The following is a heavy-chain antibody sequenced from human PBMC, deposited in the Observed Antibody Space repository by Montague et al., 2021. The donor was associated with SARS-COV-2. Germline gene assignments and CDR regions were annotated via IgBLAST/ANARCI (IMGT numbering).Heavy chain of an antibody. CDR3: AKVGSSWYHGYYYGMDV. V-gene: IGHV3-23*01. J-gene: IGHJ6*02. CDR1: GFTFSSYA. Sequence: SLSLSCAASGFTFSSYAMSLVRQAPGKGLEWVSAISGSGGSTYYADSVKVRFTISRDNSKNTLYLQMNSLRAEDTAVYYCAKVGSSWYHGYYYGMDVWGQGTTVTVSS. D-gene: IGHD6-13*01. CDR2: ISGSGGST.